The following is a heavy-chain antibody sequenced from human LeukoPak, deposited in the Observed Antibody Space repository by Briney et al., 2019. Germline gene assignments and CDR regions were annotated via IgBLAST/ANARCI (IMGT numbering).Heavy chain of an antibody. CDR3: ARDLGISVHRSIDY. CDR2: ISSGSSYI. CDR1: GFTFSSYS. D-gene: IGHD6-19*01. J-gene: IGHJ4*02. V-gene: IGHV3-21*01. Sequence: SGGSLRLSCAASGFTFSSYSMNWVRQAPGKGLEWVSSISSGSSYIYYADSLKGRFTISRDNAKNSLYLQMNSLRAEDTAVYYCARDLGISVHRSIDYWGQGTLVTVSS.